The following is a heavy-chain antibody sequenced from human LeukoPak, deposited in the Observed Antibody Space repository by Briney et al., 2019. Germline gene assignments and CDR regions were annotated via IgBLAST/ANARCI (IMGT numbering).Heavy chain of an antibody. J-gene: IGHJ6*03. D-gene: IGHD4-17*01. CDR3: ARSRDYGDYWLSYYYYMDV. Sequence: ASVKVSCKASGYTFTSYYMHWVRQAPGQGLEWMGIINPSGGSTSSAQKFQGRVTMTRDMSTSTAYMELRSLRSDDTAVYYCARSRDYGDYWLSYYYYMDVWGKGTTVTVSS. CDR1: GYTFTSYY. V-gene: IGHV1-46*01. CDR2: INPSGGST.